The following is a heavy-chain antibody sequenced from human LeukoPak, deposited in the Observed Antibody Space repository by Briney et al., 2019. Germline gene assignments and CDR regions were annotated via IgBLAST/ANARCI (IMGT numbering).Heavy chain of an antibody. Sequence: GGSLRLSCAASGFTFSSYSMHWVRQAPGKGLNWVAFISYDGVNKYADSVKGRFTISRDNSKNTLYLQMNGLREEDTAVYYCARGGYSSAWGDFDYWGQGTLVTVSS. D-gene: IGHD6-19*01. J-gene: IGHJ4*02. CDR2: ISYDGVNK. V-gene: IGHV3-30*04. CDR1: GFTFSSYS. CDR3: ARGGYSSAWGDFDY.